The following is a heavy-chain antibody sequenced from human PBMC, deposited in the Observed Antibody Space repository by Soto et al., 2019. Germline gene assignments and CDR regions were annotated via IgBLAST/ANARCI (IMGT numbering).Heavy chain of an antibody. CDR3: ASRAQYSSSWYRGFDY. CDR1: GGTFSSYA. V-gene: IGHV1-69*12. Sequence: QVQLVQSGAEVKKPGSSVKVSCKASGGTFSSYAITWVRQAPGQGLEWMGGIIPIFGTANYAQKFQGRVTITADESTSTAYMELSSLRSEDTAGYSCASRAQYSSSWYRGFDYWGQGTLVTVSS. D-gene: IGHD6-13*01. CDR2: IIPIFGTA. J-gene: IGHJ4*02.